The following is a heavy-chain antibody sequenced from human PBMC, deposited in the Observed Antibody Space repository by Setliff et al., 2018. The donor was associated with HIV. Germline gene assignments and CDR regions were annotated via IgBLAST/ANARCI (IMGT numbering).Heavy chain of an antibody. CDR3: ARERSLITNRRYFDS. J-gene: IGHJ4*02. V-gene: IGHV4-34*01. D-gene: IGHD1-1*01. CDR1: GGSFSSYY. Sequence: KASETLSLTCAVYGGSFSSYYWSWIRQPPGKGLEWIGEINLSGSTNYNPSLKSRVTISVDTSKNQFSLKVSSVTAADTAVYYCARERSLITNRRYFDSWGQGTLVTVSS. CDR2: INLSGST.